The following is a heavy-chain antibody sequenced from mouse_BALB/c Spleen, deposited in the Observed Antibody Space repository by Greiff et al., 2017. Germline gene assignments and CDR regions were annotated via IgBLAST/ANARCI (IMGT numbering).Heavy chain of an antibody. D-gene: IGHD2-4*01. CDR3: ARGTYYDYDYFDY. CDR1: GFTFSDYY. CDR2: ISDGGSYT. J-gene: IGHJ2*01. V-gene: IGHV5-4*02. Sequence: EVKLMESGGGLVKPGGSLKLSCAASGFTFSDYYMYWVRQTPEKRLEWVATISDGGSYTYYPDSVKGRFTISRDNAKNNLYLQMSSLKSEDTAMYYCARGTYYDYDYFDYWGQGTTLTVSS.